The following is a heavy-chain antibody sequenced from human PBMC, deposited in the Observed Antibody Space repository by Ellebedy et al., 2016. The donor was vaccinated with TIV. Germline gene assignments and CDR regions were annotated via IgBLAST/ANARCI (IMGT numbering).Heavy chain of an antibody. CDR3: AKDGMIWGVCDY. D-gene: IGHD3-10*01. CDR2: ISTSGSTI. Sequence: GGSLRLXCAASGFTFTTYTMNWVRQAPGMGLEWVSYISTSGSTIYYADSVKGRFTISRDNARNLVSLQMNSLRVEDTAVYYCAKDGMIWGVCDYWGQGTLVTVSS. J-gene: IGHJ4*02. V-gene: IGHV3-48*04. CDR1: GFTFTTYT.